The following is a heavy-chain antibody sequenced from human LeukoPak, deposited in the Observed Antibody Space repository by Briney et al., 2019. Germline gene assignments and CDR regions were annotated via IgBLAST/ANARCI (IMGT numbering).Heavy chain of an antibody. V-gene: IGHV3-53*01. CDR3: ARRGASTGAFDI. J-gene: IGHJ3*02. CDR2: IYSGGST. CDR1: GFTVSSNY. D-gene: IGHD1-26*01. Sequence: GGSLRLSCAASGFTVSSNYMSWVRQAPGKGLEWVSVIYSGGSTYYADSVKGRFTISRDNSKNTLYLQMNNLRAEDRAVYYCARRGASTGAFDIWGQGTMVTVSS.